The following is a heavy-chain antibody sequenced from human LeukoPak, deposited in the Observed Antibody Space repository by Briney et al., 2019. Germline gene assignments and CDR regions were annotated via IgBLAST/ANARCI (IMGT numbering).Heavy chain of an antibody. CDR2: INSDGSNI. D-gene: IGHD3-22*01. V-gene: IGHV3-74*01. Sequence: GGSLRLSCAASGFTFSSYWMHWVRQAPGKGLVWVSRINSDGSNINYADSVKGRFTISRDNAKNTLYLQMSSLRVEDTAVYYCARSDYYDNLDYWGQGTLVTVSS. CDR1: GFTFSSYW. CDR3: ARSDYYDNLDY. J-gene: IGHJ4*02.